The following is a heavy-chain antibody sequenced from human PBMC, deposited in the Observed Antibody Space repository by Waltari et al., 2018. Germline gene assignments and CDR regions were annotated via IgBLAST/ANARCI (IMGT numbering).Heavy chain of an antibody. D-gene: IGHD3-10*01. CDR1: GFPFRNSG. J-gene: IGHJ4*02. CDR3: ARDADYDRSGSDY. V-gene: IGHV3-74*01. Sequence: EVLMVESGGGLVHPGGSLRFSCAVSGFPFRNSGMPRARQAPGQGLVWVSRISADGATTKYADSVKGRFTISRDSAKNELYLQMNSLRDDDTAVYYCARDADYDRSGSDYWGQGTLVTVSS. CDR2: ISADGATT.